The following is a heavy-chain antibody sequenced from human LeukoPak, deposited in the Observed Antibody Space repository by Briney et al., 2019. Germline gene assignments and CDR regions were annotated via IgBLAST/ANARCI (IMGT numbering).Heavy chain of an antibody. CDR3: ARVEEGYGSGRRENYYYYYMDV. Sequence: SETLSLTCTVSGDSISSYYWSWIRQPPGKGLEWIGYIHYSGSTNYNPSLKSRATISVDTSKNQFSLKLSSVTAADTAVYYCARVEEGYGSGRRENYYYYYMDVWGKGTTVTISS. CDR2: IHYSGST. V-gene: IGHV4-59*01. J-gene: IGHJ6*03. CDR1: GDSISSYY. D-gene: IGHD3-10*01.